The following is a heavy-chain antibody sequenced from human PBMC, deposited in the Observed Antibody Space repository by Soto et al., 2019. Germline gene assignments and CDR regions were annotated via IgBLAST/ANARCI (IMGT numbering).Heavy chain of an antibody. CDR1: GGTFGSDS. CDR3: ARDRTDSGYYTNWLDP. J-gene: IGHJ5*02. D-gene: IGHD3-22*01. Sequence: SVKVSCKASGGTFGSDSITWVRQAPGQGLEWVGRIIPIFGTTNYAQNLQGRVTISADKSTLTSYMELHSLTSDDTALYYCARDRTDSGYYTNWLDPWGQGTQVTVSS. V-gene: IGHV1-69*06. CDR2: IIPIFGTT.